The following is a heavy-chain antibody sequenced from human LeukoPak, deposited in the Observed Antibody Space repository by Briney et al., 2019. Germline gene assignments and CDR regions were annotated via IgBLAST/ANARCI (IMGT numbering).Heavy chain of an antibody. Sequence: GGSLRLSCAASGFTLSNNFMNWVRQAPGKGLEWVSVIFDVGNTYYADSVKDRFTISRDNSKNTLYLQMNSLRVEDTAVYYCTRDAPAGGKLVSWGQGTLVTVSS. CDR1: GFTLSNNF. CDR3: TRDAPAGGKLVS. J-gene: IGHJ4*02. CDR2: IFDVGNT. D-gene: IGHD4-23*01. V-gene: IGHV3-66*01.